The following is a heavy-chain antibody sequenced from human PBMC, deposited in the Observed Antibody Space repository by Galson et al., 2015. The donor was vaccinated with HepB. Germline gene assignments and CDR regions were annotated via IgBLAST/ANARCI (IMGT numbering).Heavy chain of an antibody. J-gene: IGHJ5*02. CDR1: GFAFSSYA. CDR3: AKDSALYSGYDEGWFDP. D-gene: IGHD5-12*01. CDR2: ISYDGSNK. V-gene: IGHV3-30-3*01. Sequence: SLRLSCAASGFAFSSYAMHWVRQAPGKGLEWVAVISYDGSNKYYADSVKGRFTISRDNSKNTLYLQMNSLRAEDTAVYYCAKDSALYSGYDEGWFDPWGQGTLVTVSS.